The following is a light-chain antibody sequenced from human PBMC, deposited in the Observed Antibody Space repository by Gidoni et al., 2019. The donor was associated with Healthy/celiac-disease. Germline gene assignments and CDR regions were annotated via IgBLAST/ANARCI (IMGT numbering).Light chain of an antibody. Sequence: DIQLTQSPSFRSASVGDRVTITCWASQGISSYLAWYQQKPGKAPKLLIYAASTLQSGVPSRFSGSGSGTEFTLTISSLQPEDFATYYCQQLNSYPQGTFGQGTKVEIK. CDR3: QQLNSYPQGT. V-gene: IGKV1-9*01. J-gene: IGKJ1*01. CDR2: AAS. CDR1: QGISSY.